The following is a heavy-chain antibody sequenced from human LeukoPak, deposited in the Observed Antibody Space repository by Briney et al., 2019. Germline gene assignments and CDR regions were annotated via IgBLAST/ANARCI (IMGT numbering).Heavy chain of an antibody. J-gene: IGHJ4*02. V-gene: IGHV4-30-2*01. CDR3: ARDGDYGYFDY. CDR2: TYHSGST. D-gene: IGHD4-17*01. Sequence: SETLSLTCAVSGGSISSGGYSWSWIRQPPGKGLEWIGYTYHSGSTYYNPSLKSRVTISVDRSKNQFSLKLSSVTAADTAVYYCARDGDYGYFDYWGQGTLVTVSS. CDR1: GGSISSGGYS.